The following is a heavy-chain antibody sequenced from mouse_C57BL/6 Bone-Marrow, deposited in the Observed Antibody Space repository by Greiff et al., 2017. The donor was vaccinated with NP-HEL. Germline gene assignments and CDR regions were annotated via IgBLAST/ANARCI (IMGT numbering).Heavy chain of an antibody. D-gene: IGHD1-1*01. CDR3: ASVTTVVARAMDY. CDR1: GFNIKNTY. Sequence: VQLQQPVAELVRPGASVKLSCTASGFNIKNTYMHWVKQRPEQGLEWIGRIDPANGNTKYAPKFQGKATITADTSSNTAYLQLSSLTSEDTAIYYCASVTTVVARAMDYWGQGTSVTVSS. V-gene: IGHV14-3*01. J-gene: IGHJ4*01. CDR2: IDPANGNT.